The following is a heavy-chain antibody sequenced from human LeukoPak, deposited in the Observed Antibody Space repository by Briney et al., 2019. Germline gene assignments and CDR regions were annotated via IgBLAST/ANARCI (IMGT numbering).Heavy chain of an antibody. CDR2: IYSGGST. Sequence: GGPLRLSCAASGFTVSSNYMSWVRQAPGRGLEWVSVIYSGGSTYYADSVKGRFTISRDNSKNTLYLQLNSLRADDTAVYYCARAVAVARYNWFDPWGQGTLVTVSS. V-gene: IGHV3-66*01. J-gene: IGHJ5*02. CDR1: GFTVSSNY. CDR3: ARAVAVARYNWFDP. D-gene: IGHD6-19*01.